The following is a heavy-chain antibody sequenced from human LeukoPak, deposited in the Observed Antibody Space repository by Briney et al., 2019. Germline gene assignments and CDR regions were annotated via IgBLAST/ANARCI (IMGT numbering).Heavy chain of an antibody. CDR3: ARGMDY. Sequence: GEARRLSCAGSGFTFSSHTVRWVRHAQGEGPKWVSSIGVPGGGTYYADSVKGRFTISRDNSKNTLYLQMNSLRAEDTAVYYCARGMDYWGQGTLVTVSS. V-gene: IGHV3-23*01. CDR2: IGVPGGGT. J-gene: IGHJ4*02. CDR1: GFTFSSHT.